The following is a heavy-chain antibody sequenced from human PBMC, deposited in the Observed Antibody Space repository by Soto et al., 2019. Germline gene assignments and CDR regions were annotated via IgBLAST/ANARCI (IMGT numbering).Heavy chain of an antibody. CDR1: GFTFSSYA. V-gene: IGHV3-23*01. CDR2: IIGSGGST. Sequence: PGGSLDLSFAASGFTFSSYAMSGVGQPPGKGLEWVSTIIGSGGSTYYTDSVKGRFTISRDNSKNTLYLQMNSLRAEDTALYYCAKDASSDIQAMDVWGHGTTVTVSS. J-gene: IGHJ6*02. CDR3: AKDASSDIQAMDV.